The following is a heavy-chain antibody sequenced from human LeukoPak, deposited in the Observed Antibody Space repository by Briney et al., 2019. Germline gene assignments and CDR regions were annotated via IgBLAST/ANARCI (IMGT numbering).Heavy chain of an antibody. V-gene: IGHV3-15*01. CDR3: STTRKYYFDRGGKDDF. D-gene: IGHD3-22*01. J-gene: IGHJ4*02. CDR1: GFTFNKAW. CDR2: IKTKTDGGTT. Sequence: TGGSLRLSCAASGFTFNKAWMNWVRQVPGKGLEWVGRIKTKTDGGTTDYATPVKGRFTISRDDSKNTLYLQMNSLKTEDTALYYCSTTRKYYFDRGGKDDFWGQGTLVTVSS.